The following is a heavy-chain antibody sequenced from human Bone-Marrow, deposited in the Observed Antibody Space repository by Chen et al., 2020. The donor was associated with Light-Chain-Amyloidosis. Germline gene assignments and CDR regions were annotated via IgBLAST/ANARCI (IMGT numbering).Heavy chain of an antibody. CDR3: ARSVSGTFDY. V-gene: IGHV3-74*01. J-gene: IGHJ4*02. CDR1: GFTFSDYY. D-gene: IGHD1-1*01. Sequence: DVQLVESGGGLIQPGESLRLSCAASGFTFSDYYMHWVRQGPGKGLVWVSRSNGDGTDIKYADSVGCRFTISRDSAKNTVYLQMNSLRTEDTAVYYCARSVSGTFDYWGQGALVTVSS. CDR2: SNGDGTDI.